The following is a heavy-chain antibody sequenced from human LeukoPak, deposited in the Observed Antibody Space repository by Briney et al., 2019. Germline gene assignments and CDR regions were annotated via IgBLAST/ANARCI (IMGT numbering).Heavy chain of an antibody. V-gene: IGHV4-59*01. CDR3: ARAMGNDDDY. J-gene: IGHJ4*02. CDR2: IYYSGST. Sequence: PSETLSLTCAVYGGSFSGYYWSWIRQPPGKGLEWIGYIYYSGSTNYNPSLKSRVTISVDTSKNQFSLKLSSVTAADTAVYYCARAMGNDDDYWGQGTLVTVSS. CDR1: GGSFSGYY. D-gene: IGHD1-1*01.